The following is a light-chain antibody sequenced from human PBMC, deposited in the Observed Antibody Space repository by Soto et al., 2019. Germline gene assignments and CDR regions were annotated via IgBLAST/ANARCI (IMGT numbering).Light chain of an antibody. J-gene: IGLJ2*01. CDR1: SGHSNYA. V-gene: IGLV4-69*01. CDR3: QTWGTAIHDVV. Sequence: QSALTQSPSASASLGASVKLTCTLSSGHSNYAIAWHQQQPEKGPRYLMKLNSDGSHSKGDGIPDRFSGSSSGAERHLTISSLQSEDEADYYCQTWGTAIHDVVFGGGTKLTVL. CDR2: LNSDGSH.